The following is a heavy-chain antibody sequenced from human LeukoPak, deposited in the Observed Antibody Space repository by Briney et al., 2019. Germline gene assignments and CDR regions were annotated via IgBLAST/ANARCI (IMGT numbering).Heavy chain of an antibody. CDR1: GYTFTGYY. V-gene: IGHV1-2*06. CDR2: INPNSGGT. Sequence: ASVKVSCKVSGYTFTGYYMHWVRQAPGQGLEWMGRINPNSGGTNYAQKFQGRVTMTRDTSISTAYMELSRLRSDDTAVYYCASTVAVTGSGFDYWGQGTLVTVSS. J-gene: IGHJ4*02. D-gene: IGHD4-23*01. CDR3: ASTVAVTGSGFDY.